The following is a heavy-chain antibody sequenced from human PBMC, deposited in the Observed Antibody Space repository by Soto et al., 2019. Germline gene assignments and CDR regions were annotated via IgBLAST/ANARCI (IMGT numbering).Heavy chain of an antibody. V-gene: IGHV1-69*06. D-gene: IGHD5-12*01. J-gene: IGHJ6*02. CDR3: ARAGYGGYDLGGYYYYYCMDV. CDR1: GGTFSSYA. Sequence: GASVKVSCKASGGTFSSYAISWVRQAPGQGLEWMGGIIPIFGTANYAQKFQGRVTITADKSTSTAYMELSSLRSEGTAVYYCARAGYGGYDLGGYYYYYCMDVWGQGTTVTVSS. CDR2: IIPIFGTA.